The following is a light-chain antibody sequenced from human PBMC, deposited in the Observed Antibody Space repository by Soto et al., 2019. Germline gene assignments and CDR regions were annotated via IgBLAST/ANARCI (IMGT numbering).Light chain of an antibody. CDR3: QQYGSSPWT. J-gene: IGKJ1*01. CDR2: GAS. CDR1: QSVSSSY. Sequence: EIVLTQSPGTLSLSPGERATLSCRASQSVSSSYLAWYQQKPGQAPRLLIYGASSRATGIPDRFSGSGSGTDFTLTISRLEPGDFAVYYCQQYGSSPWTFGQGTKLDIK. V-gene: IGKV3-20*01.